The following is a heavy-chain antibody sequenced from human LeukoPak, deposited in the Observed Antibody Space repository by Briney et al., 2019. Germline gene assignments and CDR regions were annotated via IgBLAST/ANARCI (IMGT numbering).Heavy chain of an antibody. J-gene: IGHJ4*02. CDR1: GFTFSGSA. CDR3: AGRYDSSGYPLH. Sequence: GGSLRLSCAASGFTFSGSAMHWVRQASGKGLEWVGRIRSKPNSYATAYAASVKGRFTISRDDSKNTAYLQMNSLRAEDTAVYYCAGRYDSSGYPLHWGQGTLVTVSS. CDR2: IRSKPNSYAT. D-gene: IGHD3-22*01. V-gene: IGHV3-73*01.